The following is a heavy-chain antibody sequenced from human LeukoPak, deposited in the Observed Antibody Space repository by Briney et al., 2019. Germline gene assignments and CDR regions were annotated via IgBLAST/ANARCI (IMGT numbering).Heavy chain of an antibody. CDR2: ISSSSSTI. CDR3: ARVRQWLAPDYFAY. V-gene: IGHV3-48*01. CDR1: GFTFSSYS. J-gene: IGHJ4*02. Sequence: GGSLRLSCAASGFTFSSYSMNWVRQAPGKGPEWVSYISSSSSTIYYADSVKGRFTISRDNAKNSPYLQMNSLRAEDTAVYYCARVRQWLAPDYFAYWGQGTLSPSPQ. D-gene: IGHD6-19*01.